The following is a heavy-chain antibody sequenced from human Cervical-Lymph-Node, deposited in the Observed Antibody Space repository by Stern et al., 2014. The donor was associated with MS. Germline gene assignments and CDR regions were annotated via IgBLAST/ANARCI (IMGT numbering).Heavy chain of an antibody. CDR2: ISYDGSET. Sequence: QMQLVQSGGGVVQPGRSLRLSCAASGFTFRNFAMHWVRQAPGKGLDWLAVISYDGSETYEADSVKGRLTISRDNSRNSLFLDMNSLRADDTAVYYCARSPSQFMPNFLDFWGQGTLVTVSS. J-gene: IGHJ4*02. V-gene: IGHV3-30*04. CDR3: ARSPSQFMPNFLDF. CDR1: GFTFRNFA. D-gene: IGHD2/OR15-2a*01.